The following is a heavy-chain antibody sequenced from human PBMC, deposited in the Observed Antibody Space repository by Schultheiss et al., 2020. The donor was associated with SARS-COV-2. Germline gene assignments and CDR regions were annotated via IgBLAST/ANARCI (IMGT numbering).Heavy chain of an antibody. CDR2: IIPIFGTA. Sequence: GGSLRLSCKASGYTFTNYGISWVRQAPGQGPEWMGWIIPIFGTANYAKKFQGRVTITADKSTSTAYMELSSLRSEDTAVYYCARRKPPSSKNWFDPWGQGTLVTVSS. CDR1: GYTFTNYG. V-gene: IGHV1-69*06. J-gene: IGHJ5*02. D-gene: IGHD6-13*01. CDR3: ARRKPPSSKNWFDP.